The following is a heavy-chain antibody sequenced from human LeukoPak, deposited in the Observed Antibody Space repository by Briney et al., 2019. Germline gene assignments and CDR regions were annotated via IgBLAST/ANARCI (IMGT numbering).Heavy chain of an antibody. CDR3: AKAPWPSDYGDSNCDY. V-gene: IGHV3-30*18. CDR1: GFTFSSYG. CDR2: ISYDGSNK. J-gene: IGHJ4*02. Sequence: AGGSLRLSCAASGFTFSSYGMHWVRQAPGKGLEWVAVISYDGSNKYYADSVKGRFTISRDNSKNTLYLQMNSLRAEDTAVYYCAKAPWPSDYGDSNCDYWGQGTLVTVSS. D-gene: IGHD4-17*01.